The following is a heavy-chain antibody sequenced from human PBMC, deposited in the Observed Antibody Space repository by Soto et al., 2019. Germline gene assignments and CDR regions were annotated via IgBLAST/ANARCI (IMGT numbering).Heavy chain of an antibody. Sequence: PGRSLRLSSAAWGFTFSSYGIHWVRQATGKWPEWVDLISYNGTDKYYADSVKGLFTISRDNSKNTLYLQMSSLGPEDTAVYYCVKERYAQLWLEDYGMDVWGQGTTVTVSS. CDR3: VKERYAQLWLEDYGMDV. D-gene: IGHD5-18*01. J-gene: IGHJ6*02. V-gene: IGHV3-30*18. CDR2: ISYNGTDK. CDR1: GFTFSSYG.